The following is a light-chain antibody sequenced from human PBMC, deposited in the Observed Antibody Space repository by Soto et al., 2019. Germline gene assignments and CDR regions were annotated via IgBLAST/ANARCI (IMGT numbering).Light chain of an antibody. J-gene: IGKJ5*01. CDR2: AAS. CDR1: QSISIY. Sequence: EIVMTQSPGTLSVSPGERATLSCRASQSISIYLAWYQQKPGQGPRLLIYAASTRATGIPARFSGSGSGTEFTLTINSLQSEDFAVYYCQQYDKLPITFGQGTQLEVK. CDR3: QQYDKLPIT. V-gene: IGKV3-15*01.